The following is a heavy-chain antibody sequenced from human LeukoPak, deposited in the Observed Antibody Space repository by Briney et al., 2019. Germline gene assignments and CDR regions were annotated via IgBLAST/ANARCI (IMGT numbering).Heavy chain of an antibody. V-gene: IGHV3-23*01. D-gene: IGHD3-22*01. CDR1: GITLSNYG. Sequence: EGSLRLSCVVSGITLSNYGMSWVRQAPGKGLEWVAGISGSGGGTQYADSVKGRFTISRDNRKNTLYLQMNSLRAEDTAMYFCAKRGVVIRVILVGFHKEAYYFDSWGQGALVTVSS. CDR2: ISGSGGGT. J-gene: IGHJ4*02. CDR3: AKRGVVIRVILVGFHKEAYYFDS.